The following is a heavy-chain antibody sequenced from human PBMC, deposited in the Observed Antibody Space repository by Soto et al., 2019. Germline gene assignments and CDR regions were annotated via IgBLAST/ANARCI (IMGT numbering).Heavy chain of an antibody. J-gene: IGHJ3*02. CDR3: ARDPYSGSYFGAFDI. CDR2: IWYDGSNK. D-gene: IGHD1-26*01. Sequence: QVQLVESGGGVVQPGRSLRLSCAASGFTFSSYGMHWVRQAPGKGLEGVAVIWYDGSNKYYAASVKGRFTISRDNSKNTLYLQMNSLRAEDTAVYYCARDPYSGSYFGAFDIWGQGTMVTVSS. CDR1: GFTFSSYG. V-gene: IGHV3-33*01.